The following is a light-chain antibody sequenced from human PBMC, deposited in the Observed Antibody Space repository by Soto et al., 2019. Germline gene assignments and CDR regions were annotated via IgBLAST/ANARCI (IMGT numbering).Light chain of an antibody. CDR1: QSVSNW. Sequence: IQMTQSPSTLSASVGERVTITCRVSQSVSNWLAWYQHKPGKAPKLLIYDVSSLESGVPSRFSGSGSGTEFILTISSLQPDDLATYYCQQYDSYSWTFGQGTKVDIK. V-gene: IGKV1-5*01. J-gene: IGKJ1*01. CDR3: QQYDSYSWT. CDR2: DVS.